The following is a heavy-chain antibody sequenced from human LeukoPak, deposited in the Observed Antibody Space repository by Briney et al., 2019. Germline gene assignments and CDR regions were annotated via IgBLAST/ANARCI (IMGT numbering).Heavy chain of an antibody. CDR3: AKPISGGLAVTADWFHP. Sequence: GGSLRLSCAAPGFAFSVYAMSWLRQPPGKGLEWVSTINANSGTTSYAASVRGRFPISRDNSKDTLYLQLNTLRADDTATYYCAKPISGGLAVTADWFHPWGQGTLVVVSS. CDR2: INANSGTT. D-gene: IGHD6-19*01. V-gene: IGHV3-23*01. J-gene: IGHJ5*01. CDR1: GFAFSVYA.